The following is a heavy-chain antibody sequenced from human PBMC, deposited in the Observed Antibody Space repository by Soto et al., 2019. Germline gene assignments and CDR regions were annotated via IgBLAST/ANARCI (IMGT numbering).Heavy chain of an antibody. Sequence: QVQLQLSGPGLVTPSQTLSLTCAISGDGVSSNSAGWNWIRQIPSRGLEWLGRTYYRFKWYFNYSVAVESRITINPDTAKIPFSLQMSSVTPDFTAVYYCARGSCDYVSGHYYMDVWGKVTSGTVSS. J-gene: IGHJ6*03. CDR2: TYYRFKWYF. CDR3: ARGSCDYVSGHYYMDV. V-gene: IGHV6-1*01. CDR1: GDGVSSNSAG. D-gene: IGHD3-16*01.